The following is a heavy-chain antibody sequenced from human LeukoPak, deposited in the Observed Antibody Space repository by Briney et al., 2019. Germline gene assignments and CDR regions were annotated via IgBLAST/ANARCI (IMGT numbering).Heavy chain of an antibody. V-gene: IGHV4-59*01. CDR2: IYYSGST. Sequence: SETLSLTCTVSGGSISSYYWSWIRQPPGKVLEWIGYIYYSGSTNYNPSLKSRVTISVDTSKNQFSLKLSSVTAADTAVYYCARAPGYYYDSSGYGRYYFDYWGQGTLVTVSS. J-gene: IGHJ4*02. CDR1: GGSISSYY. CDR3: ARAPGYYYDSSGYGRYYFDY. D-gene: IGHD3-22*01.